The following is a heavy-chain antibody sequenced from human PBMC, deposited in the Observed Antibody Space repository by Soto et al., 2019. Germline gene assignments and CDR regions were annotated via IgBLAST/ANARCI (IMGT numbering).Heavy chain of an antibody. CDR3: ARDLAAVPRAFDY. V-gene: IGHV4-59*01. CDR2: VYYTGTT. CDR1: GGSISSYF. J-gene: IGHJ4*02. D-gene: IGHD6-13*01. Sequence: QVQLQESGPGLLKPSETLSLTCTVSGGSISSYFYIWVRQPPGKGLEWIGSVYYTGTTDYNPSLKSRVTISVDTAKTQFSLNVRSVTAADTAVYYCARDLAAVPRAFDYWGRGTLVTVSS.